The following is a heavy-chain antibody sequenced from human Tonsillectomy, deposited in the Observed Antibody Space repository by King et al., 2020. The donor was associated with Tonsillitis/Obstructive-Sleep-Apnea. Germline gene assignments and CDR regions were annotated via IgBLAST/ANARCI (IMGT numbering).Heavy chain of an antibody. V-gene: IGHV4-34*01. CDR3: ARGAAAGMFDY. CDR2: INHSGIT. J-gene: IGHJ4*02. Sequence: VQLQQWGAGLLKPSETLSLTCAVYGGSFSVYYWSWIRQPPGKGLEGIEEINHSGITYYNPSLNSRVTMSVDTSKTQFSLNLTSVTDADTAIYYCARGAAAGMFDYWGQGALVTVSS. CDR1: GGSFSVYY. D-gene: IGHD6-13*01.